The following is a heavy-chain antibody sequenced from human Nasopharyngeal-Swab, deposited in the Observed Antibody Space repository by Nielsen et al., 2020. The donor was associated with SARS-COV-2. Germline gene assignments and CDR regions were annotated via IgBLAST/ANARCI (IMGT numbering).Heavy chain of an antibody. J-gene: IGHJ4*02. D-gene: IGHD4-23*01. CDR2: IKEDGSEK. Sequence: ETLSLTCTVSGGSISSYYWSWVRQAPGKGLEWVANIKEDGSEKYYVDSVKGRFTISRDNAKNSLYLQMNSLRAEDTAVYYCAGGNSADHWGQGTLVTVSS. V-gene: IGHV3-7*03. CDR3: AGGNSADH. CDR1: GGSISSYY.